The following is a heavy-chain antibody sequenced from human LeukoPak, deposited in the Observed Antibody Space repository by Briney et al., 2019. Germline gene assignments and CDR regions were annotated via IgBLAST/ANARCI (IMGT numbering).Heavy chain of an antibody. Sequence: GGSLRLSCAASGFTFSSYGMHWVRQAPGKGLEWVAFIRYDGSNKYYADSVKGRFTISRDNSKNTRYLQMNSLRAEDTAVYYCAKDHRSGWYFEAWGQGTLVTVSS. CDR2: IRYDGSNK. CDR3: AKDHRSGWYFEA. J-gene: IGHJ4*02. D-gene: IGHD6-19*01. CDR1: GFTFSSYG. V-gene: IGHV3-30*02.